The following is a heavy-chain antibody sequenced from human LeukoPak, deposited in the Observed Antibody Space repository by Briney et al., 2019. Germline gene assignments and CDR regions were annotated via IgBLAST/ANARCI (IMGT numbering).Heavy chain of an antibody. CDR2: ISAYNGNT. CDR1: GYTFASYG. Sequence: ASVKVSCKASGYTFASYGITWVRQAPGQGLEWMGWISAYNGNTNYAQKFQGRVTMTTDTSTSTAYMELRSLRSDDTAVYYCARRRQWLVSNDWFDPWGQGTLVTVSS. V-gene: IGHV1-18*01. D-gene: IGHD6-19*01. CDR3: ARRRQWLVSNDWFDP. J-gene: IGHJ5*02.